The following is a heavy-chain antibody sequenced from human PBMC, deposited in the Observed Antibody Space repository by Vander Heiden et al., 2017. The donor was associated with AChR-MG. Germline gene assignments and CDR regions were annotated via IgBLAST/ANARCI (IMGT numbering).Heavy chain of an antibody. CDR3: AGLVGGTVLYWFDP. V-gene: IGHV4-39*01. CDR2: IYHSVAT. CDR1: GGSITNNDHY. J-gene: IGHJ5*02. D-gene: IGHD1-26*01. Sequence: QLQLQESGPGLVKSSETLSLTCTVSGGSITNNDHYWAWIRQSPGKGLEWIGTIYHSVATNYNPSLKSRVAMSIDTSKNQFSLKLSSVTAADTAVYYCAGLVGGTVLYWFDPWGQGTLVTVSS.